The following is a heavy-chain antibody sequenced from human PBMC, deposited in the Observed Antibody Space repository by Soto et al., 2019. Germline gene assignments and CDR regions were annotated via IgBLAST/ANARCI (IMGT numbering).Heavy chain of an antibody. D-gene: IGHD6-19*01. CDR3: ASWRPQVAGIHCDY. CDR1: GGSISSYY. CDR2: IYYSGST. V-gene: IGHV4-59*01. J-gene: IGHJ4*02. Sequence: SETLSLTCTVSGGSISSYYWSWIRQPPGKVLEWIGYIYYSGSTNYNPSLKSRVTISVDTSKNQFSLKLSSVTAADTAVYYCASWRPQVAGIHCDYCGQGTLVTVSS.